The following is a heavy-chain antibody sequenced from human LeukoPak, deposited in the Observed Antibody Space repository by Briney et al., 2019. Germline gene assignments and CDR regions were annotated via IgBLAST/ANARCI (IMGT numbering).Heavy chain of an antibody. V-gene: IGHV3-21*01. Sequence: GGSLRLSCAASGFTFSTYSMNWVRQAPGKGLEWVSSISSSSSYIYYADSVKGRFTISRDNAKNSLYLQMNSLRAEDTAVYYCAGTVAAAAFDIWGQGAMVTVSS. J-gene: IGHJ3*02. CDR3: AGTVAAAAFDI. D-gene: IGHD6-13*01. CDR1: GFTFSTYS. CDR2: ISSSSSYI.